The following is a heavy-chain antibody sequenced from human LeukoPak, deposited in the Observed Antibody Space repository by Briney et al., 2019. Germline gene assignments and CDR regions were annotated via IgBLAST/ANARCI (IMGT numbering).Heavy chain of an antibody. J-gene: IGHJ4*02. CDR3: ARENSYGYNQYVSYQSP. Sequence: SETLSLTCTVSGGSISSSSYYWGWIRQPPGKGLEWIGSIYYSGSTNYNPSLKSRVTMSVDTSKNQFSLKLSSVTAADTAVYYCARENSYGYNQYVSYQSPWGQGTLVTVSS. CDR2: IYYSGST. D-gene: IGHD5-18*01. V-gene: IGHV4-39*07. CDR1: GGSISSSSYY.